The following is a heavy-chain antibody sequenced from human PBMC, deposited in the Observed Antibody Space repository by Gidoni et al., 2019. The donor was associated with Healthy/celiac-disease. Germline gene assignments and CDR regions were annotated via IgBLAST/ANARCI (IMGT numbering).Heavy chain of an antibody. V-gene: IGHV1-69*06. CDR3: ARVRPPVVGSYYYDFDY. CDR2: IIPIFGTA. D-gene: IGHD1-26*01. CDR1: GGTFSSYA. Sequence: QVQLVQSGAEVKKPGSSVKVSCKASGGTFSSYAISWVRQAPGQGLEWMGGIIPIFGTANYAQKFQGRVTITADKSTSTAYMELSSLRSEDTAVYYCARVRPPVVGSYYYDFDYWGQGTLVTVSS. J-gene: IGHJ4*02.